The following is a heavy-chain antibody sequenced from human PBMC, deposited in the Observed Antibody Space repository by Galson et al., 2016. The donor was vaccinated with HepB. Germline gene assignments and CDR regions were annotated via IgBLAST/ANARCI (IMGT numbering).Heavy chain of an antibody. CDR2: ISYDGSNR. CDR1: GFSFGSHG. V-gene: IGHV3-30*18. Sequence: SLRLSCAASGFSFGSHGMHWVRQAPGKGLEWVAVISYDGSNRYYVDSVRGRFTISRDNYKNMLYLQMNSLRGDDTAVYYCAKRGGLSTDKHYYYSMDVWGKGTTVTVSS. D-gene: IGHD3-16*01. J-gene: IGHJ6*04. CDR3: AKRGGLSTDKHYYYSMDV.